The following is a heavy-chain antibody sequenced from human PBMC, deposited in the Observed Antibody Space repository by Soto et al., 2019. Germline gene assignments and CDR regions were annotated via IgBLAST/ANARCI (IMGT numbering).Heavy chain of an antibody. CDR3: ARGWFGESHDAFDI. CDR1: GYTFTSYG. D-gene: IGHD3-10*01. J-gene: IGHJ3*02. CDR2: ISAYNGNT. V-gene: IGHV1-18*01. Sequence: ASVKVSCKATGYTFTSYGISWVRQAPGQGLEWMGWISAYNGNTNYAQKLQGRVTMTTDTSTSTAYMELRSLRSDDTAVYYCARGWFGESHDAFDIWGQGTMVTVSS.